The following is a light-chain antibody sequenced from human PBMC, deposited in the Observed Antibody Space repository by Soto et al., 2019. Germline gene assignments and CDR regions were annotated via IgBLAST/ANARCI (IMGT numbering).Light chain of an antibody. CDR2: GAS. CDR1: QSFSSS. V-gene: IGKV3-15*01. Sequence: EIVMTHSPATLSVSPGERATLSCSASQSFSSSLAWYQQKPGQAPRLLSYGASASTTGIPARFSGSGFGTEFTLTISSLQSEDFAVYYCQQYNKWPFTFGGGTKVEI. J-gene: IGKJ4*01. CDR3: QQYNKWPFT.